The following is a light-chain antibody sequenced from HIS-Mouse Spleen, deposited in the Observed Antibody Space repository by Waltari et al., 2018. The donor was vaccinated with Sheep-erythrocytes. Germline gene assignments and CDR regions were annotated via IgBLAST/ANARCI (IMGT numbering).Light chain of an antibody. CDR2: LNSDGRH. V-gene: IGLV4-69*01. J-gene: IGLJ3*02. CDR1: SGPSSYA. Sequence: QLVLTQSPSASASLGASVKLTCTLSSGPSSYAIAWHQQQPEKGPRYLLKLNSDGRHSKGDGIPDLFAGSSSGAWRYLTISSLQSEDEADYYCQTWGTGIWVFGGGTKLTVL. CDR3: QTWGTGIWV.